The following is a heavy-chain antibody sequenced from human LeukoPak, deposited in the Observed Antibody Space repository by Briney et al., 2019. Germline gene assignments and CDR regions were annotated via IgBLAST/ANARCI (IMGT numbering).Heavy chain of an antibody. CDR1: GFTFSSYG. V-gene: IGHV3-30*18. CDR3: AKYGSYNYFDTSPDY. CDR2: ISYDESNK. J-gene: IGHJ4*02. D-gene: IGHD3-22*01. Sequence: GGSLRLSCAASGFTFSSYGMHWVRQAPGKGLEWVAVISYDESNKNYADSVKGRFTISRDNSKNTLYLQMNSLRVEDTAVYFCAKYGSYNYFDTSPDYWGQGTLVTGSS.